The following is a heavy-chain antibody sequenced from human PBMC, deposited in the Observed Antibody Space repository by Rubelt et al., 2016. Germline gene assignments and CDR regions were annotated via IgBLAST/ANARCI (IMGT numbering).Heavy chain of an antibody. D-gene: IGHD6-6*01. CDR1: GYTFTSYA. V-gene: IGHV7-4-1*02. J-gene: IGHJ5*02. CDR2: ISTNTGNP. CDR3: ARVIAAREDYNWFDP. Sequence: QVQLVQSGSELKKPGASVKVSCKASGYTFTSYAMNWVRQAPGQGLEWMGWISTNTGNPTYAQGFTGRFVFSLDTSVSTAYLQISSLKVEDPAVYYCARVIAAREDYNWFDPWGQGTLVTVSS.